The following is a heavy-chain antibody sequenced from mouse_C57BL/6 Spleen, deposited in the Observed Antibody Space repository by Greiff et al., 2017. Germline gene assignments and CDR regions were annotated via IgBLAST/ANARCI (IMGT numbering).Heavy chain of an antibody. CDR1: GFNIKDDY. CDR3: TVGAMDY. J-gene: IGHJ4*01. V-gene: IGHV14-4*01. CDR2: IDPANGDT. D-gene: IGHD3-3*01. Sequence: VQLQQSGAELVRPGASVKLSCKASGFNIKDDYMHWVKQRPEQGLEWIGWIDPANGDTDYAPKFQGKATITADTSSNTAYLQLSSLTSEDTAVYYCTVGAMDYWGQGTSVTVSS.